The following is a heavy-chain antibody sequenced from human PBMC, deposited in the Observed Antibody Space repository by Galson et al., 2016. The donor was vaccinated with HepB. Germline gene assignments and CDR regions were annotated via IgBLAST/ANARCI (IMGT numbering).Heavy chain of an antibody. D-gene: IGHD2-8*02. J-gene: IGHJ4*02. Sequence: SVKVSCKASGYTFPTFGINWLRQAPGQGPEWMAWTSITGNTETAQKFQGRLTMTTDTSATTAYMELTSLRSDDTAVYYCARDFCTGDGGGEPCYHGLAHWGQGTLVTVST. V-gene: IGHV1-18*01. CDR1: GYTFPTFG. CDR2: TSITGNT. CDR3: ARDFCTGDGGGEPCYHGLAH.